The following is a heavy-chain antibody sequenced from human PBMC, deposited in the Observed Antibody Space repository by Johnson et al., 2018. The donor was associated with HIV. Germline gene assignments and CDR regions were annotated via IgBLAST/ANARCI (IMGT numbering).Heavy chain of an antibody. J-gene: IGHJ3*02. CDR2: LFSGGTT. Sequence: SGFSVCTYYMSWVRQAPGRGLEWVSVLFSGGTTYYADSVNGRFTISRDNSKNTLFLQMNSLRAEDTAVFYCARACRDGYTCDAYDIWGQGTMVTVSS. CDR1: GFSVCTYY. V-gene: IGHV3-66*01. CDR3: ARACRDGYTCDAYDI. D-gene: IGHD5-24*01.